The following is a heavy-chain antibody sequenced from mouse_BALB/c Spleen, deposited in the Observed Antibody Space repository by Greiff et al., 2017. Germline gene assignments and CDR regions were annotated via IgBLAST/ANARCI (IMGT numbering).Heavy chain of an antibody. V-gene: IGHV1-87*01. CDR3: ASLDSSGYDAMDY. J-gene: IGHJ4*01. CDR2: IYPGDGDT. D-gene: IGHD3-2*01. Sequence: QVQLQQSGAELARPGASVKLSCKASGYTFTSYWMQWVKQRPGQGLEWIGAIYPGDGDTRYTQKFKGKATLTADKSSSTAYMQLSSLASEDSAVYYCASLDSSGYDAMDYWGQGTSVTVSS. CDR1: GYTFTSYW.